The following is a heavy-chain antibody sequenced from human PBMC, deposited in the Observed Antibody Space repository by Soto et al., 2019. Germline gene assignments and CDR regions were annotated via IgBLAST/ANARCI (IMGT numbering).Heavy chain of an antibody. D-gene: IGHD2-2*01. CDR3: TTACGTTCYWSYYGMDV. J-gene: IGHJ6*02. V-gene: IGHV3-15*01. CDR2: IKSKGDGETT. CDR1: GFIFNNAW. Sequence: GGSLRRSCEASGFIFNNAWMNWVRQSPGKGLEWVGHIKSKGDGETTDYAAPVKGRFIISRDDSKKTLYLQMDSLKTEDTAVYYCTTACGTTCYWSYYGMDVWGQGTTVTVSS.